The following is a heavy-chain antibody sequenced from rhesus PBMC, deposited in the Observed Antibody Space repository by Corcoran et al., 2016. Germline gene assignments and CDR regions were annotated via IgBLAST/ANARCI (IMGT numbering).Heavy chain of an antibody. CDR2: IFGSGGST. CDR1: GASISSHH. J-gene: IGHJ4*01. V-gene: IGHV4S2*01. Sequence: QVQLPESGPGLVKPSATLPLTCAVSGASISSHHWPWLRQAPGKGREWIGRIFGSGGSTDYNPSLKSRVTISIDTSKNQFSLKLSSVTAADTAVYYCARVPTHENPDYWGQGVLVTVSS. CDR3: ARVPTHENPDY.